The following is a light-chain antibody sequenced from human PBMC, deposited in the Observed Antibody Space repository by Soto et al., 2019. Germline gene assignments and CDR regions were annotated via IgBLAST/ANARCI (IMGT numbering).Light chain of an antibody. J-gene: IGLJ1*01. Sequence: QSVLTQPASVSGPPGQSITISCTGTSSDVGGYNYVSWYQQHPGKAPKLMIYEVSNRPSGVSNRFSGSKSGNTASLTISGLQAEDEADYYCLAWDTSLRACVFGTGTKVTVL. V-gene: IGLV2-14*01. CDR1: SSDVGGYNY. CDR3: LAWDTSLRACV. CDR2: EVS.